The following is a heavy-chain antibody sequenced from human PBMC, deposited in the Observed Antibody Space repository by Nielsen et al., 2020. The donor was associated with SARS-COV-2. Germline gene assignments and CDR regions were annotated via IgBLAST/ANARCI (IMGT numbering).Heavy chain of an antibody. CDR1: GFTFSNFG. J-gene: IGHJ4*02. V-gene: IGHV3-30*03. D-gene: IGHD3-22*01. CDR2: ISYDGSEI. Sequence: GESLKISCAASGFTFSNFGMTWVRQAPGKGLEGVATISYDGSEIDYVDSVKGRFTISRDNLKSTLYLQMNSLRAEDTAVYYCARDADYYDSSGSIAPFDYWGQGTLVTVSS. CDR3: ARDADYYDSSGSIAPFDY.